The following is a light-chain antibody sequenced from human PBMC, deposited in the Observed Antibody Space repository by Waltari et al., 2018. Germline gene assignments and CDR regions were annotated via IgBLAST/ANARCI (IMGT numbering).Light chain of an antibody. CDR2: QDN. J-gene: IGLJ2*01. V-gene: IGLV3-1*01. CDR3: QSWDTSTTNVV. Sequence: SYEVTQPPSVSVSPGQTASITCSGDQLGNKYTCWYQQKPGKSPVLVIYQDNKRPSGIPERFSGSNSGNTATLNISGTQAMDEADYYCQSWDTSTTNVVFGGGTKLTVL. CDR1: QLGNKY.